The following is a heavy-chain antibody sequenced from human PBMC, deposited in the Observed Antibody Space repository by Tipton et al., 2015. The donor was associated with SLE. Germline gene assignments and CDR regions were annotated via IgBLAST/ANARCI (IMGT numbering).Heavy chain of an antibody. CDR3: ARVGGQYSTPYYYYYMDV. J-gene: IGHJ6*03. V-gene: IGHV4-61*09. CDR2: IYTSGST. CDR1: GGSISSGSYY. Sequence: TLSLTCTVSGGSISSGSYYWSWIRQPAGKGLEWIGYIYTSGSTNYNPSLKSRVTISVDTSKNQFSLKLSSVTAADTAVYYCARVGGQYSTPYYYYYMDVLRKWTTVTVSS. D-gene: IGHD6-6*01.